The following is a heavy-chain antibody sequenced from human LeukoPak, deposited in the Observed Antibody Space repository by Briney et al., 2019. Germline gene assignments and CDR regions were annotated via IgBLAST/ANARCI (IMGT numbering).Heavy chain of an antibody. CDR3: ARGPSITIFGVVIISWFDP. V-gene: IGHV4-4*02. CDR1: SGSIKSNNW. D-gene: IGHD3-3*01. Sequence: PSGTLSLTCAVSSGSIKSNNWWSWVRQPPGKGLEWIGEIYHSGSTNYNPSLESRVTVSVDKSKNQFSLDLSSVTAADTAVYYCARGPSITIFGVVIISWFDPWGQGTLVTVSS. CDR2: IYHSGST. J-gene: IGHJ5*02.